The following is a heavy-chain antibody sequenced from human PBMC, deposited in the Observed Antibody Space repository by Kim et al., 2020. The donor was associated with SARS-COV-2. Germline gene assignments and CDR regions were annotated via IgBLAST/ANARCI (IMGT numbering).Heavy chain of an antibody. V-gene: IGHV3-73*01. D-gene: IGHD3-10*01. CDR3: TRQYYYGSGSYGDG. Sequence: AASVKGRFTISRDDSKNTAYPQMNSLKTEDTAVYYCTRQYYYGSGSYGDGWGQGTLVTVSS. J-gene: IGHJ4*02.